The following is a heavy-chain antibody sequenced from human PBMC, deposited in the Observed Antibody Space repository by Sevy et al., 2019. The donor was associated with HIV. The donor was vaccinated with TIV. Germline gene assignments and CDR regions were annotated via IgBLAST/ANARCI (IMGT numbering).Heavy chain of an antibody. V-gene: IGHV3-23*01. CDR2: ISGSGDNT. CDR3: AKAHCSVTTCYVIDY. D-gene: IGHD2-2*01. CDR1: GFTFSRYA. J-gene: IGHJ4*02. Sequence: GGSLRLSCAASGFTFSRYAMRWVRQAPGKGLEWISSISGSGDNTDYADSVKGRFTISRDNPKNTLFLQMNNLRAEDTAIYYCAKAHCSVTTCYVIDYWGQGTLVTVSS.